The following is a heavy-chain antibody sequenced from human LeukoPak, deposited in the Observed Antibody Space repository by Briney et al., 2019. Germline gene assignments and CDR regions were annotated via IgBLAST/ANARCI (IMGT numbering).Heavy chain of an antibody. D-gene: IGHD1-26*01. Sequence: GASVNVSCTASGYTFTGYYMHWGRQAPGQGLEWMGRINPSSGGTNYAQKFQGRVTMTRDTSISTAYMELSRLRSDDTAVYYCARDLSGSWDYWGQGTLVTVSS. CDR2: INPSSGGT. CDR1: GYTFTGYY. V-gene: IGHV1-2*06. J-gene: IGHJ4*02. CDR3: ARDLSGSWDY.